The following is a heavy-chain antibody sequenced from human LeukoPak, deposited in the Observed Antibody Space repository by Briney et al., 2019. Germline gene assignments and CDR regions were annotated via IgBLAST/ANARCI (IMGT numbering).Heavy chain of an antibody. J-gene: IGHJ4*02. CDR1: GYTFANYG. CDR3: ARVTYLRPYQLDY. V-gene: IGHV1-18*01. Sequence: ASVKVSCKASGYTFANYGINWVRPAPGQGLEWMGWISLDSGNTGYAQRVQGRVTLTTDTSTSTAYMELRSLRSDDTAVYFCARVTYLRPYQLDYWGQGTLVSISS. D-gene: IGHD2-2*01. CDR2: ISLDSGNT.